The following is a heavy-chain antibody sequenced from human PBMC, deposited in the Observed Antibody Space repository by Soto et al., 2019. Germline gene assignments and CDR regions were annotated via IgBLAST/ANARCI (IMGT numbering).Heavy chain of an antibody. J-gene: IGHJ6*02. Sequence: GASVKVSCKASGYTFTSYGISWVRQAPGQGLEWMGWISAYNGNTNYAQKLQGRVTMTTDTSTSTAYMELRSLRSDDTAVYYCARVITIFGVVITPGGMDVWRQGTLVTVSS. D-gene: IGHD3-3*01. CDR1: GYTFTSYG. CDR3: ARVITIFGVVITPGGMDV. V-gene: IGHV1-18*01. CDR2: ISAYNGNT.